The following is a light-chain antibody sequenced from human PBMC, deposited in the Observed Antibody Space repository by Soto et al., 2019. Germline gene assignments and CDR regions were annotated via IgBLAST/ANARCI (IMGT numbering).Light chain of an antibody. Sequence: QSALTQPASVAGSPGQSITISCIGTSSDVGGYNYVSWYQQYPGKAPKLMIYDVSNRPSGVSNRFSGSKSGNTASLSISGLQREDEADYYCSSYTSSSNWVFGGGTKLTVL. CDR2: DVS. J-gene: IGLJ3*02. V-gene: IGLV2-14*01. CDR1: SSDVGGYNY. CDR3: SSYTSSSNWV.